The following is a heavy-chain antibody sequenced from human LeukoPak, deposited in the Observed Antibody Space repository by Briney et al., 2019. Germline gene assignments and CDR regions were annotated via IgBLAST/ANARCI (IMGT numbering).Heavy chain of an antibody. V-gene: IGHV3-23*01. J-gene: IGHJ4*01. D-gene: IGHD2-21*01. CDR2: ISDSGGRT. CDR1: GFTFRNYA. CDR3: AKRPRSLLTLDY. Sequence: GGSLRLSCAASGFTFRNYAMTWVRQAPGKGLEWVSTISDSGGRTNYADSVQGRFTISRDNSKNTLYLQMNSLRAEDTAVYYCAKRPRSLLTLDYWGQGTLVTVSS.